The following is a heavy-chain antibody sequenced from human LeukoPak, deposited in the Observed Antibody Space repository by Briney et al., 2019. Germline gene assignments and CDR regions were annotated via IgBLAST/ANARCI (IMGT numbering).Heavy chain of an antibody. CDR1: GGSISSSSYY. Sequence: SETLSLTCTVSGGSISSSSYYWGWIRQPSGKGLEWIGSIYYSGSTYYNPSLKSRVTISVDTSKNQFSLKLSSVTAADTAVYYCARSFAGLHSSGWRQLYGMDVWGQGTTVTVSS. CDR3: ARSFAGLHSSGWRQLYGMDV. D-gene: IGHD6-19*01. CDR2: IYYSGST. V-gene: IGHV4-39*07. J-gene: IGHJ6*02.